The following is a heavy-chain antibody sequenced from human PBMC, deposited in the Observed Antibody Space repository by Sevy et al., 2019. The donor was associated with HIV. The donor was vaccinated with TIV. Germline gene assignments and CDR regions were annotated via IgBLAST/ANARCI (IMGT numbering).Heavy chain of an antibody. CDR3: ARAPITMVRGVTYYYGMDV. CDR1: GGSISSYS. V-gene: IGHV4-59*01. D-gene: IGHD3-10*01. Sequence: SETLSLTCTVSGGSISSYSWSWIRQPPGKGLEWIGYIYYSGSTNYNPSLKSRVTISVDTSKNQFSLKLTSVTAADTAVYYCARAPITMVRGVTYYYGMDVWGQGTTVTVSS. J-gene: IGHJ6*02. CDR2: IYYSGST.